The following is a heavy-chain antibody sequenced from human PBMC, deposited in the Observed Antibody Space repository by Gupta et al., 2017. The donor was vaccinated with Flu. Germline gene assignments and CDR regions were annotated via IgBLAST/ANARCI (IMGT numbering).Heavy chain of an antibody. D-gene: IGHD3-3*01. CDR2: INHSGST. V-gene: IGHV4-34*01. Sequence: LEWIGEINHSGSTNYNPSLKSRVTISVDTSKNQFSLKLSSVTAADTAVYYCARGGDFWTTSKRNYYYYYMDVWGKGTTVTVSS. CDR3: ARGGDFWTTSKRNYYYYYMDV. J-gene: IGHJ6*03.